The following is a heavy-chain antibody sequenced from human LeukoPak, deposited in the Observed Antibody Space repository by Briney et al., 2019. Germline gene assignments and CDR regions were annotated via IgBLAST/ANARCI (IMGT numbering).Heavy chain of an antibody. CDR2: IRSNCSNI. V-gene: IGHV3-21*01. CDR3: ASVPGVTGTTYDD. J-gene: IGHJ4*02. Sequence: PGGSVSLFCAASVLPLNSYNKHGAPRPRGKGLVGVASIRSNCSNINYANSGKGRFTISRDKAKSSLYLEMNSLSSEDTAVYSCASVPGVTGTTYDDWGQGTLVTASS. CDR1: VLPLNSYN. D-gene: IGHD1-7*01.